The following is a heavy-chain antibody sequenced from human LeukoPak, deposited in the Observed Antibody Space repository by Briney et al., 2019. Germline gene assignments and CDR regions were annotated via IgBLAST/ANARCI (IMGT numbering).Heavy chain of an antibody. CDR3: ARDRFPGTSIVDAFDI. D-gene: IGHD1-7*01. V-gene: IGHV1-46*01. CDR1: GYTFTSYY. Sequence: GASVKVSCKASGYTFTSYYMHWVRQAPGQGLEWMGIINPSGGSTSYAQKFQGRVTMTRDTSTSTVYVELSSLRSEDTAVYYCARDRFPGTSIVDAFDIWGQGTMVTASS. CDR2: INPSGGST. J-gene: IGHJ3*02.